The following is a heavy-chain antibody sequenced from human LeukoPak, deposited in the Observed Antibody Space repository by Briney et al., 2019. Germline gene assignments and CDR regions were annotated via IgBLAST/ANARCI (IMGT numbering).Heavy chain of an antibody. J-gene: IGHJ3*02. CDR2: INSDGSNT. D-gene: IGHD2-15*01. Sequence: GGSLRLSCTASGFTFSIYWMHWVPQAPGKGPVWVSRINSDGSNTIYADSVKDRFTMSRDNAKNTLYLEMNSLRAEDTAVYYCARDVVLSGTDAFDIWGQGTRVTVSS. CDR3: ARDVVLSGTDAFDI. CDR1: GFTFSIYW. V-gene: IGHV3-74*01.